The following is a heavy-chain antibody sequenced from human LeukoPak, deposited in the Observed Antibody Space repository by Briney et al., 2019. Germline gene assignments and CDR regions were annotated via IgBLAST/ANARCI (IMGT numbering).Heavy chain of an antibody. CDR3: AEAGSYNYYYSLDV. Sequence: SETLSLTCTVSGYSISSGYYWTWIRQPPGKGLEWIGEINHSGSTYYNPSLKSRVSISVDASKNQFSLNLTSVTAADTAVYYCAEAGSYNYYYSLDVWGQGTTVTVSS. CDR1: GYSISSGYY. CDR2: INHSGST. V-gene: IGHV4-38-2*02. J-gene: IGHJ6*02. D-gene: IGHD3-10*01.